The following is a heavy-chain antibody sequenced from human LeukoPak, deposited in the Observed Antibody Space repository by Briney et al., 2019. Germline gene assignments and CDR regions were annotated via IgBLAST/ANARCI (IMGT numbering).Heavy chain of an antibody. Sequence: GGSLRLSCAASGFTVSSNYMSWVRQAPGKGLEWVSVIYSGGNTHYADSVKGRFTISRDNSKNTLYLQMNSLRVEDTAVYYCARGPSGYSYGGYDYWGQGTLVTVSS. CDR1: GFTVSSNY. D-gene: IGHD5-18*01. CDR3: ARGPSGYSYGGYDY. V-gene: IGHV3-53*01. J-gene: IGHJ4*02. CDR2: IYSGGNT.